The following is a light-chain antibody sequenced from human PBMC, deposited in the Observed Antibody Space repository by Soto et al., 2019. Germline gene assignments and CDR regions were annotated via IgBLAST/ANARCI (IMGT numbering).Light chain of an antibody. CDR2: GAS. J-gene: IGKJ1*01. CDR3: QQSANSPRT. V-gene: IGKV3-20*01. Sequence: EIVLTQSPGTLSLSPGERVTLTCRASQTVSSTYLAWYQQKPGQAPRLLIYGASSRAAGIPDRFSGNGSGTDFTLTITRLEPEDFAVYYCQQSANSPRTFGQGTKVEI. CDR1: QTVSSTY.